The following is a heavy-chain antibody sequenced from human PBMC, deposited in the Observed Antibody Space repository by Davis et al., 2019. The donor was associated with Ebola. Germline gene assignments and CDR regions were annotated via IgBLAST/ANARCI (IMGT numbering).Heavy chain of an antibody. J-gene: IGHJ4*02. Sequence: ASVKVSCKASGYTFTSYGISWVRQAPGQGLEWMGWINPHNGNTNYAQNVQGRVTMTTDTSTSTAYMELRSLRSDDTAVYYCSIGGTTGGFDYWGQGTLVTVSS. CDR3: SIGGTTGGFDY. V-gene: IGHV1-18*04. CDR2: INPHNGNT. D-gene: IGHD1-14*01. CDR1: GYTFTSYG.